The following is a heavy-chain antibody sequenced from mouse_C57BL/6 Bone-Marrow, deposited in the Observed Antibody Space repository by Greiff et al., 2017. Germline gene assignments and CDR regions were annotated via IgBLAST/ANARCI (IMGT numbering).Heavy chain of an antibody. Sequence: VQLQQPGAELVRPGASVTLSCKASGYTFTDYEMHWVKQTPVHGLEWIGAIDPETGGTAYNQKFKGKAILTADKSSSTAYMELRSRTSEDSAVYYCTRSPTVVAIPLDYWGQGTTLTVSS. CDR2: IDPETGGT. D-gene: IGHD1-1*01. V-gene: IGHV1-15*01. J-gene: IGHJ2*01. CDR3: TRSPTVVAIPLDY. CDR1: GYTFTDYE.